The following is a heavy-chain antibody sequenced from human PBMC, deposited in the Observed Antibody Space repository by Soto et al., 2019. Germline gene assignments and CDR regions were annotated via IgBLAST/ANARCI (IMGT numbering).Heavy chain of an antibody. V-gene: IGHV1-2*04. Sequence: ASVKVSCKASGYTFTGYYMHWVRQAPGQGLEWMGWINPNSGGTNYAQKFQGWVTMTRDTSISTAYMELSRLRSDDTAVYYCARESITMVRGVINSNWFDPWGQGTLVTVSS. D-gene: IGHD3-10*01. CDR2: INPNSGGT. CDR3: ARESITMVRGVINSNWFDP. CDR1: GYTFTGYY. J-gene: IGHJ5*02.